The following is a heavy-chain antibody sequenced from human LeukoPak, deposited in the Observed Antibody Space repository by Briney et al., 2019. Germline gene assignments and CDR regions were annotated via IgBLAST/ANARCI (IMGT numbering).Heavy chain of an antibody. J-gene: IGHJ4*02. D-gene: IGHD6-19*01. CDR2: IYYSGST. Sequence: SETLSLTCTVSGGSIGSSSYYWGWIRQPPGKGLEWIGSIYYSGSTYYNPSLKSRVTISVDTSKNQFSLKLSSVTAADTAVYYCARAVAAFDYWGQGTLVTVSS. CDR3: ARAVAAFDY. V-gene: IGHV4-39*01. CDR1: GGSIGSSSYY.